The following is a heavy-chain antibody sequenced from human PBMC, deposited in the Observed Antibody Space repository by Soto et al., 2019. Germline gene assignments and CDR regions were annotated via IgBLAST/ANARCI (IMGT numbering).Heavy chain of an antibody. D-gene: IGHD3-16*01. CDR2: MNPGSGDT. Sequence: WASVKVSCKASGYSFTNNDVSWVRQATGQGLEWMGWMNPGSGDTGYAQKFQGRATMTRDISIATAYMELSSLRSDDTAIYYCARMATFGSLNWFDPWGQGTQVTVSS. CDR3: ARMATFGSLNWFDP. CDR1: GYSFTNND. J-gene: IGHJ5*02. V-gene: IGHV1-8*01.